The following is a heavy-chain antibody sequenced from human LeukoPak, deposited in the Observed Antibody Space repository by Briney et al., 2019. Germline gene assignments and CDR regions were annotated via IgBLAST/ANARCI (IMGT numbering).Heavy chain of an antibody. CDR1: GGSISSYY. V-gene: IGHV4-4*07. J-gene: IGHJ4*02. D-gene: IGHD2-2*01. CDR2: IYSSGGT. Sequence: PSETLSLTCTVSGGSISSYYWSWIRQPAGKGLEWIGRIYSSGGTDYNPSLNSRVTISLETSKNQFSLNLSSVTAADTAVYYCARDSVNCSTTSCSDYLDYWGQGTLVTVSS. CDR3: ARDSVNCSTTSCSDYLDY.